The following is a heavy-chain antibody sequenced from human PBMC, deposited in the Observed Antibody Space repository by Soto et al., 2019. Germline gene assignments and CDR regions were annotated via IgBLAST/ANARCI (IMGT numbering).Heavy chain of an antibody. Sequence: QVHLVQSGPEMKKPGASVRVSCKVSGSTFTSNGIGWVRQAPGQGLEWMGWISTYNENMDTAPQRQGRLTMTTDTSTTPAYMELTNLKFDDTALYYCAYVGGYSTGDYSFDLWGQGTPVTVSS. V-gene: IGHV1-18*04. CDR3: AYVGGYSTGDYSFDL. J-gene: IGHJ4*02. CDR2: ISTYNENM. D-gene: IGHD5-18*01. CDR1: GSTFTSNG.